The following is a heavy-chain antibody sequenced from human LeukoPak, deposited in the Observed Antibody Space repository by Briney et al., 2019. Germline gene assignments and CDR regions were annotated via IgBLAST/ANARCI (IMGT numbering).Heavy chain of an antibody. D-gene: IGHD5-18*01. V-gene: IGHV4-59*02. CDR3: ARSAYSYGADAFDI. CDR1: GGSVSSYY. CDR2: IYYSGST. Sequence: PSETLSLTCTVSGGSVSSYYWSWIRQPPGKGLEWIGYIYYSGSTTYNPSLKSRVTISVDTSKNQFSLKLSSVTAADTAVYYCARSAYSYGADAFDIWGQGTMVTVSS. J-gene: IGHJ3*02.